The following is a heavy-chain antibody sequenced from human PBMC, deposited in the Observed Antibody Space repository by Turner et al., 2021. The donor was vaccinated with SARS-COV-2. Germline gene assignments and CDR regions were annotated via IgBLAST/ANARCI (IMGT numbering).Heavy chain of an antibody. CDR1: GGSISSSSYY. V-gene: IGHV4-39*01. CDR3: AIALNYYYGMDV. J-gene: IGHJ6*02. CDR2: IYYSGST. Sequence: QLQLQESCPGLVKPSETLSLTCTVSGGSISSSSYYWGWIRQPPGKGLEWIGSIYYSGSTYYNPSLKSRVTISVDTSKNQFSVKLSSVTAADTAVYYCAIALNYYYGMDVWGQGTTVTVSS.